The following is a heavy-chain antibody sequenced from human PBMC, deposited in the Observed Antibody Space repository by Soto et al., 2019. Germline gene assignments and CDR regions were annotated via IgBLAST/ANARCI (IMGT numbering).Heavy chain of an antibody. V-gene: IGHV3-30-3*01. Sequence: PGGSLRLSCAASGFTFSSYAMHWVRQAPGKGLEWVAVISYDGSNKYYADSVKGRFTISRDNSKNTLYLQMNSLRAEDTAVYYCARGLLWFGEPSYGMDVWGQGTTVTVSS. D-gene: IGHD3-10*01. CDR2: ISYDGSNK. CDR1: GFTFSSYA. CDR3: ARGLLWFGEPSYGMDV. J-gene: IGHJ6*02.